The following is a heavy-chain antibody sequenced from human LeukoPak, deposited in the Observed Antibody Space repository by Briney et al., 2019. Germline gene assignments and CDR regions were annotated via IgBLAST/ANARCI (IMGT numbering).Heavy chain of an antibody. CDR2: IKHDGSEK. D-gene: IGHD3-3*01. Sequence: GGSLRLSCAASGFIFTNFFMSWVRQAPGKGLEWVASIKHDGSEKYYVDSVRGRFTISRDNTKNLLYLQMSSLRAEDTAVYYCATDRGWRTSGYYLYYFEYWGQGTLVTVSS. CDR3: ATDRGWRTSGYYLYYFEY. V-gene: IGHV3-7*01. CDR1: GFIFTNFF. J-gene: IGHJ4*02.